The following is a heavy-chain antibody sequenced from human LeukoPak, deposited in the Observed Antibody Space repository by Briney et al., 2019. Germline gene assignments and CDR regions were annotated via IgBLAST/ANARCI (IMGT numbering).Heavy chain of an antibody. V-gene: IGHV3-23*01. CDR3: AKFGGYDSSGYYPRYFDY. J-gene: IGHJ4*02. CDR1: GFTLSSYA. D-gene: IGHD3-22*01. Sequence: PGGSLRLSCAASGFTLSSYAMSWVRQARGKGLEGVSAISGSGGSTYYADSVKGRFTISRDNSKNTLYLQMNSLRAEDTAVYYCAKFGGYDSSGYYPRYFDYWGQGTLVTVS. CDR2: ISGSGGST.